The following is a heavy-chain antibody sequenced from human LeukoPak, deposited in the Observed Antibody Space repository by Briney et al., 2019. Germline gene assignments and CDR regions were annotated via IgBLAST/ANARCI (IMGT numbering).Heavy chain of an antibody. D-gene: IGHD3-16*02. V-gene: IGHV4-61*01. CDR2: IFYSGST. CDR3: TRVSIHGYSDY. CDR1: GDFISSGSFY. Sequence: SETLSLTCSVSGDFISSGSFYWSWMRQPPGKGLQWIGYIFYSGSTRYNPSVKSRVSISVDMSRSQFSLKRNSVTAADTAMYYCTRVSIHGYSDYWGQGTLVTVSP. J-gene: IGHJ4*02.